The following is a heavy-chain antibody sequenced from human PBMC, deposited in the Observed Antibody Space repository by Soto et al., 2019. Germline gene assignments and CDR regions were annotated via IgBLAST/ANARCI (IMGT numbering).Heavy chain of an antibody. J-gene: IGHJ4*02. CDR1: GFTFSSYA. CDR2: VSPSGSS. D-gene: IGHD1-26*01. Sequence: GGSLRLSCAASGFTFSSYALSWVRQAPGKGLEWVSSVSPSGSSYYADSVKGRFTISRDNSRNTLYLQMNSLKAEDSALYYCARSGSYSWLPYWGQGTLVTVSS. V-gene: IGHV3-23*01. CDR3: ARSGSYSWLPY.